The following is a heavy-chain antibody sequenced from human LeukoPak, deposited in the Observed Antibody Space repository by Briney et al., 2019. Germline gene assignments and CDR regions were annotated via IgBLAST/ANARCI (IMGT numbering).Heavy chain of an antibody. CDR3: ARDYHNKGHDY. D-gene: IGHD2/OR15-2a*01. J-gene: IGHJ4*02. CDR2: IYPGGGVI. V-gene: IGHV3-11*01. CDR1: GFTFAIYA. Sequence: TGGSLRLSCAASGFTFAIYAMSWVRQAPGKGLECVAYIYPGGGVIYYADSVKGRFTIFRDNTKNSLYLQMSSLRAEDTAIYYCARDYHNKGHDYWGPGTLVTVSS.